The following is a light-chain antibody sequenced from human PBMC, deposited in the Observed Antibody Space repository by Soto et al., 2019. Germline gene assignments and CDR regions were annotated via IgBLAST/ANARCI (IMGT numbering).Light chain of an antibody. CDR2: GAS. J-gene: IGKJ3*01. V-gene: IGKV3-20*01. CDR1: QSVSSSY. Sequence: EIVLTQSPGTLSLSPGERATLSCRASQSVSSSYLAWYQQKPGQAPRLLIYGASGRANGIPDRFSGSGSGTDFTLTISRLEPEDFAVYYCQQYGSSPLFTFGPGTNVDIK. CDR3: QQYGSSPLFT.